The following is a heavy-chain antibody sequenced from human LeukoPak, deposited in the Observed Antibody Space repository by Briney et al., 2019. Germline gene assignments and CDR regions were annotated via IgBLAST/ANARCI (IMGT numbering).Heavy chain of an antibody. D-gene: IGHD3-22*01. CDR3: ARSGFTYYYDSSGPKPFDY. Sequence: GGSLRLSCAASGFTFSSYSMNWVRQAPGKGLEWVSSISSSSSYIYYADSVKGRFTISRDNAKNSLYPQMNSLRAEDTAVYYCARSGFTYYYDSSGPKPFDYWGQGTLVTVSS. CDR2: ISSSSSYI. V-gene: IGHV3-21*01. J-gene: IGHJ4*02. CDR1: GFTFSSYS.